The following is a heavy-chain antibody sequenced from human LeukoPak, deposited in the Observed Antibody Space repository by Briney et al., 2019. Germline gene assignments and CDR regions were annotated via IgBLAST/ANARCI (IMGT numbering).Heavy chain of an antibody. Sequence: SVKVSCKASGGTFSSYAISWVRQAPGQGLECMGGIIPIFGTANYAQKFQGRVTITADESTSTAYMELSSLRSEDTAVYYCATNSGYDGNWFDPWGQGTLVTVSS. CDR2: IIPIFGTA. D-gene: IGHD5-12*01. J-gene: IGHJ5*02. CDR3: ATNSGYDGNWFDP. CDR1: GGTFSSYA. V-gene: IGHV1-69*13.